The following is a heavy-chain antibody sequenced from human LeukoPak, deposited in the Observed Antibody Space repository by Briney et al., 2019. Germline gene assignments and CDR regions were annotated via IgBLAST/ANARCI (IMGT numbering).Heavy chain of an antibody. CDR3: ARDQGGYSYGTIDY. J-gene: IGHJ4*02. CDR2: ISSSSSYI. CDR1: GFTFSSYS. D-gene: IGHD5-18*01. V-gene: IGHV3-21*01. Sequence: PGGSLRLSCAASGFTFSSYSMNWVRQVPGKGLEWVSSISSSSSYIYYADSVKGRFTISRDNAKNSLYLQMNSLRAEDTAVYYCARDQGGYSYGTIDYWGQGTLVTVSS.